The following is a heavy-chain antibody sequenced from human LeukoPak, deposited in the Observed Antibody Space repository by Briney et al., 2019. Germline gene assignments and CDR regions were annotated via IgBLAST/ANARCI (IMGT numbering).Heavy chain of an antibody. CDR2: ISAYNGNT. D-gene: IGHD6-13*01. CDR1: GYTFTSYG. V-gene: IGHV1-18*01. Sequence: ASVKVSCKASGYTFTSYGISWVRQAPGQGLEWMGWISAYNGNTNYAQKLQGRVTMTTDTSTSTAYMELRSLRSDDTAVYYCARARYSSSWVDWFDPWGQGTLVTVSS. CDR3: ARARYSSSWVDWFDP. J-gene: IGHJ5*02.